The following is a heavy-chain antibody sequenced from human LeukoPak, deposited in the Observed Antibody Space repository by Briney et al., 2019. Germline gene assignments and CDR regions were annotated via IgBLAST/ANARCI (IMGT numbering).Heavy chain of an antibody. V-gene: IGHV3-73*01. CDR3: TRDSGTYNWFDP. CDR2: IDKKDKGYATAT. Sequence: PGGSLKLSCAASGFTFSGSAIRWVRQSSGKGLEWVGQIDKKDKGYATATAYAASVKGRFTISRDDSINTAYLQMKSLKPEDTALYYCTRDSGTYNWFDPWGQGTLVTVSS. J-gene: IGHJ5*02. D-gene: IGHD1-26*01. CDR1: GFTFSGSA.